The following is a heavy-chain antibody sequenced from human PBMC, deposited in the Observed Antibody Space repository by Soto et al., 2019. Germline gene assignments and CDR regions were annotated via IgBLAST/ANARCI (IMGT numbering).Heavy chain of an antibody. CDR3: ARDNKSPIPPFRGDY. CDR1: GYTFTSYG. Sequence: QVQLVQSGAEVKKPGASVKVSRKASGYTFTSYGMSWVRQAPGQGLEWMGWISAYNGNTNYAEKLQGRVTMTTDTSTSTAYMELRNLRSDDTAVYYCARDNKSPIPPFRGDYWGQGTLVTVSS. J-gene: IGHJ4*02. V-gene: IGHV1-18*01. CDR2: ISAYNGNT. D-gene: IGHD3-10*01.